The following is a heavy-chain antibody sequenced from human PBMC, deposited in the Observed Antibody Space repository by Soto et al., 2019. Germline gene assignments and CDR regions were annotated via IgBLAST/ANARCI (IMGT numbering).Heavy chain of an antibody. CDR1: GFSLSTSGVG. CDR3: AHRPPPSGSGSYYVFDY. V-gene: IGHV2-5*02. J-gene: IGHJ4*02. CDR2: IYWDDDK. D-gene: IGHD3-10*01. Sequence: QITLKESGPTLVKPTQTLTLTCTFSGFSLSTSGVGVGWIRQPPGKALEWLALIYWDDDKRYSPSLKSRLTITKDTSKNQVVLTMTNMDPVDTATYYCAHRPPPSGSGSYYVFDYWGQGTLVTVSS.